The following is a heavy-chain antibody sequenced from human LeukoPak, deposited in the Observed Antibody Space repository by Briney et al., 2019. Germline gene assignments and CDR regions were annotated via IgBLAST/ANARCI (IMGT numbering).Heavy chain of an antibody. CDR1: GFTFETYA. J-gene: IGHJ4*02. CDR2: IGPSGAVT. CDR3: AKYATGYAPNFDY. V-gene: IGHV3-23*01. Sequence: GGSLRLSCAGSGFTFETYAMTWVRQAPGKGLEWVSVIGPSGAVTHYAESVKGRFTISRDNSKNTLYLQMNSLRVEDTAIYFCAKYATGYAPNFDYWGQGTLVTVSS. D-gene: IGHD5-12*01.